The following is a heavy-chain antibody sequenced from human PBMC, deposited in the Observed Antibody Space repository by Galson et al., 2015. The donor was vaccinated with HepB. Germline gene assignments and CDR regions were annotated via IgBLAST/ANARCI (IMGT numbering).Heavy chain of an antibody. CDR2: IRSKAYGGTT. D-gene: IGHD6-19*01. V-gene: IGHV3-49*04. CDR3: TRVWIAVAGSPNFDY. Sequence: SLRLSCAASGFTFGAYAMSWVRQAPGKGLEWVGFIRSKAYGGTTEYAASVKGRFTISRDDSKSIAYLQMNSLKTEDTAVYYCTRVWIAVAGSPNFDYWGQGTLVTVSS. CDR1: GFTFGAYA. J-gene: IGHJ4*02.